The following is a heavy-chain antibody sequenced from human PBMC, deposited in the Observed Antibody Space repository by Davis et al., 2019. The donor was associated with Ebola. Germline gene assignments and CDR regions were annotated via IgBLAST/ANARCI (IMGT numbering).Heavy chain of an antibody. D-gene: IGHD4-11*01. CDR3: ARRSYSNYGVKYYYYMDV. CDR1: GYTFTSYD. CDR2: MNPNSGNT. J-gene: IGHJ6*03. V-gene: IGHV1-8*03. Sequence: ASVKVSCKASGYTFTSYDINWVRQATGQGLEWMGWMNPNSGNTGYAQKFQGRVTITRNTSISTAYMELSSLRSEDTAVYYCARRSYSNYGVKYYYYMDVWGKGTTVTVSS.